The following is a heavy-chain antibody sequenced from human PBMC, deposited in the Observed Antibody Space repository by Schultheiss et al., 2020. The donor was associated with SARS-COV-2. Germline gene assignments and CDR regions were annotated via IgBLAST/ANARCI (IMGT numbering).Heavy chain of an antibody. V-gene: IGHV4-59*08. CDR3: ARHGLRPPFDYYGMDV. D-gene: IGHD5-12*01. CDR1: GGSISSYY. J-gene: IGHJ6*02. CDR2: IYYSGST. Sequence: SETLSLTCTVSGGSISSYYWSWIRQPPGKGLEWIGYIYYSGSTNYNPSLKSRVTISVDTSKNQFSLKLSSVTAADTAVYYCARHGLRPPFDYYGMDVWGQGTTVTVAS.